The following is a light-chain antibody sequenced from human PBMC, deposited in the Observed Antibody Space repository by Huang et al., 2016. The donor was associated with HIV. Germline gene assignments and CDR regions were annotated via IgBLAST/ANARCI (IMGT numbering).Light chain of an antibody. Sequence: DIQMTQSPSSVSASVGDRVTITCRASQGISNFLAWFHQRLGRAPESLIYGATNLRSGVPSRFSGSGSGTDFNVTISSLQPEDSATYYCQQYYTYPRTFGQETKVEI. CDR2: GAT. CDR3: QQYYTYPRT. CDR1: QGISNF. V-gene: IGKV1-16*01. J-gene: IGKJ1*01.